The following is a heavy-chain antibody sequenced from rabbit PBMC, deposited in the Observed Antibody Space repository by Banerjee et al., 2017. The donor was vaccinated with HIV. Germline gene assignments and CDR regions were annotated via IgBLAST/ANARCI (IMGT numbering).Heavy chain of an antibody. CDR1: GFSFSSSYY. V-gene: IGHV1S40*01. Sequence: QSLEESGGDLVKPGGTLTLTCTASGFSFSSSYYMCWVRQAPGKGLEWIACIYAGSSGSTYYASWAKGRFTISKTSSTTVTLQMTSLTAADTATYFCARGDGAYAGYGYATGFDLWGPGTLVTVS. CDR3: ARGDGAYAGYGYATGFDL. D-gene: IGHD6-1*01. CDR2: IYAGSSGST. J-gene: IGHJ4*01.